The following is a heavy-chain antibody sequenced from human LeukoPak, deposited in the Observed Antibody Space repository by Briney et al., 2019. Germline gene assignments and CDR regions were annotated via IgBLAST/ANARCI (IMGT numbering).Heavy chain of an antibody. Sequence: AGGSLRLSCAASGFTFDDYAMHWVRQAPGKGLEWVSLISWDGGSTYCADSVKGRFTISRDNSKNSLYLQMNSLSAEDTAFYYCAKEELRRITMWGYMDVWGKGTTVTISS. V-gene: IGHV3-43D*03. D-gene: IGHD3-10*02. J-gene: IGHJ6*03. CDR3: AKEELRRITMWGYMDV. CDR2: ISWDGGST. CDR1: GFTFDDYA.